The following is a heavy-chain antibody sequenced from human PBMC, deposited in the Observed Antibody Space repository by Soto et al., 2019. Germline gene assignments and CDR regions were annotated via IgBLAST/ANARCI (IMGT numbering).Heavy chain of an antibody. J-gene: IGHJ5*02. Sequence: QVQLQESGPGLVKPSQTLSLTCTVSGGSISSGGYYWSWIRQHPGKGLEWIGYIYYSGSTYYNPSLKSRVTMSVDPSKNHFSLNLSSVTAAHTAVYYWARTSYDSSGTAADPWGQGTLVTVSS. CDR1: GGSISSGGYY. CDR3: ARTSYDSSGTAADP. D-gene: IGHD3-22*01. V-gene: IGHV4-31*03. CDR2: IYYSGST.